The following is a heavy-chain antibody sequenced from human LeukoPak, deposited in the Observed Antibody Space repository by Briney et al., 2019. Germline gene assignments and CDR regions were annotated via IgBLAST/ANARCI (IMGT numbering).Heavy chain of an antibody. CDR3: ARGRVSGSGVGY. Sequence: ASVKVPCKASGYTFTSYDINWVRQATGQGLEWMGWMNPNSGNTGYAQKFQGRVTMTRNTSISTAYMELSSLRSEDTAVYYCARGRVSGSGVGYWGQGTLVTVSS. CDR2: MNPNSGNT. J-gene: IGHJ4*02. D-gene: IGHD3-10*01. V-gene: IGHV1-8*01. CDR1: GYTFTSYD.